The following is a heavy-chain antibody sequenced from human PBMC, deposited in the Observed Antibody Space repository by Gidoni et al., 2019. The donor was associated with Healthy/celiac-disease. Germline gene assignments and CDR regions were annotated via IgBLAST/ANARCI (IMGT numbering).Heavy chain of an antibody. J-gene: IGHJ6*02. D-gene: IGHD2-15*01. CDR1: GFTFSSYA. Sequence: EVQLVESGGGLVQPGGSLRLSCAASGFTFSSYAMSWVRQAPGKGLEWVSAISGSGGSTYYADSVKGRFTISRDNSKNTLYLQMNSLRAEDTAVYYCAKTPPHCSGGSCYPLYYYGMDVWGQGTTVTVSS. V-gene: IGHV3-23*04. CDR2: ISGSGGST. CDR3: AKTPPHCSGGSCYPLYYYGMDV.